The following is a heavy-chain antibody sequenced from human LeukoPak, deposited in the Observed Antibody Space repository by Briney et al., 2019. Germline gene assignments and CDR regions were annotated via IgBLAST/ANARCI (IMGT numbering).Heavy chain of an antibody. V-gene: IGHV4-30-2*01. CDR2: IYHSGST. D-gene: IGHD6-13*01. CDR1: GGSISSGGYS. CDR3: ASSSIWPPEGY. J-gene: IGHJ4*02. Sequence: PSETLSLTCAVSGGSISSGGYSWSWIRQPPGKGLEWIGYIYHSGSTYYNPSLKSRVTISVDRSKNQFSLKLSSVTAADTAVYYCASSSIWPPEGYWGQGTLVTVSS.